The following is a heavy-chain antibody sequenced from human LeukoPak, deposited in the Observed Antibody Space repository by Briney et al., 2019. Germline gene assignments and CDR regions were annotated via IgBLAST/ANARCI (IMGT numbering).Heavy chain of an antibody. Sequence: GGSLRLSCAASGFTFSKYAMSWVRQAPGKGLEWVSAISGSDGNTFYADSVKGRFTISRDNSKNTLSLQMNNLRAEDTALYYCARDASVPYGITDWGQGTLVTVS. CDR3: ARDASVPYGITD. V-gene: IGHV3-23*01. CDR2: ISGSDGNT. J-gene: IGHJ4*02. CDR1: GFTFSKYA. D-gene: IGHD4-17*01.